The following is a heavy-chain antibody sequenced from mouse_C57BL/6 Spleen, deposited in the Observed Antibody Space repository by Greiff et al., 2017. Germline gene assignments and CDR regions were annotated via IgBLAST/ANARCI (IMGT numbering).Heavy chain of an antibody. CDR3: ARSGNCGYFDV. Sequence: VQLKESGAELVKPGASVKLSCTASGFNIKDYYMHWVKQRTEQGLEWIGRIDPEDGATKYAPKFQGMATITPDTSSNTAYLRLSSLTSEDTAVYYWARSGNCGYFDVWGTGTTVTVSS. CDR2: IDPEDGAT. V-gene: IGHV14-2*01. CDR1: GFNIKDYY. D-gene: IGHD2-1*01. J-gene: IGHJ1*03.